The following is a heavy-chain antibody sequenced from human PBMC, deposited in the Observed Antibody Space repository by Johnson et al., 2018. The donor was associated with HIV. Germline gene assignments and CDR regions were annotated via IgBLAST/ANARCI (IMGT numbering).Heavy chain of an antibody. CDR1: GFTFDVYG. D-gene: IGHD3-10*01. J-gene: IGHJ3*02. CDR3: ARDTSGEGRAFDI. Sequence: EVPLVEPGGGVVRPGGSLRLSCAASGFTFDVYGMSWVRPAQGKGLEWVSGINWNGGSTGNAVPVKALFTISRDNAKNSRYLQMNSLRAEDTAVYYCARDTSGEGRAFDIWGQGTMVTVSS. V-gene: IGHV3-20*04. CDR2: INWNGGST.